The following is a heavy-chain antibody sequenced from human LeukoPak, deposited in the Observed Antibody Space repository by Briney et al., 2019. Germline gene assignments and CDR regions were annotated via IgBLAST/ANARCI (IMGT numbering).Heavy chain of an antibody. V-gene: IGHV3-30-3*01. CDR1: GFTFSSYA. Sequence: GRSLRLSCAASGFTFSSYAMHWVRQAPGKGLEWVAVISYDGSNKYYADSVKGRFTISRDNSKNTLNLQMNSLRAEDTAVYYCASAGAGYTYGLGWFDPWGQGTLVTVSS. CDR3: ASAGAGYTYGLGWFDP. CDR2: ISYDGSNK. J-gene: IGHJ5*02. D-gene: IGHD5-18*01.